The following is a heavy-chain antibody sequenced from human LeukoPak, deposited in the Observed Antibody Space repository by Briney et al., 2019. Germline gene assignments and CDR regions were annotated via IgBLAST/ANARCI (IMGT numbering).Heavy chain of an antibody. Sequence: PGGSLRLSCTAPGFPFSDNWMTWFGQAPGKGPEWWANIKQDGSQRYYVDSVRGRFTISRDNAKNSLFLQMNGLRAEDTAVYYCARRGGSSSRRSPIDYWGQGTLVTVSS. CDR2: IKQDGSQR. CDR1: GFPFSDNW. D-gene: IGHD6-6*01. CDR3: ARRGGSSSRRSPIDY. V-gene: IGHV3-7*01. J-gene: IGHJ4*02.